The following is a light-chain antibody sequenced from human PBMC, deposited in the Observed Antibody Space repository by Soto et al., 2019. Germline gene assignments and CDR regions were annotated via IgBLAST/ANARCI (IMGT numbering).Light chain of an antibody. J-gene: IGLJ2*01. Sequence: QSVLTQPPSASGTPGQRVSISCSGGSXNIGTNTVNWYQHLPGTAPKLLIFSNDERPSGVPDRFSGSKSGTSASLAISGLQPDDEADYYCATWDDSLNGVVFGGGTKVTVL. CDR3: ATWDDSLNGVV. CDR1: SXNIGTNT. CDR2: SND. V-gene: IGLV1-44*01.